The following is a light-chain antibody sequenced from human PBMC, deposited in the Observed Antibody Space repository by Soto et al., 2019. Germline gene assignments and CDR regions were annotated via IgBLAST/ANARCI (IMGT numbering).Light chain of an antibody. CDR3: QQYGSSTSYT. CDR2: GAS. J-gene: IGKJ2*01. CDR1: QTVSSNY. V-gene: IGKV3-20*01. Sequence: VLTQSPGTLSSSPGERATLSCRASQTVSSNYLAWYQQKTGQAPRLLIYGASSRATGIPDRCSGSGSGTDFTLTTSRLEHEDFAVYYCQQYGSSTSYTFGQGTKLEIK.